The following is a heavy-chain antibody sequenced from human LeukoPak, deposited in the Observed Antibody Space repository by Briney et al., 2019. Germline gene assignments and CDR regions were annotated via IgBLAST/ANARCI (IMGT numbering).Heavy chain of an antibody. CDR3: ARGWDSSGYYPSVAWFDP. V-gene: IGHV4-34*01. CDR1: GGSFSGYY. CDR2: INHSGST. D-gene: IGHD3-22*01. Sequence: SETLSLTCAVYGGSFSGYYWSWIRQPPGKGLEWIGEINHSGSTNYNPSLKSRVTISVDTSKNQFSLKLSSVTAADTAVYYCARGWDSSGYYPSVAWFDPWGQGTLVTVSS. J-gene: IGHJ5*02.